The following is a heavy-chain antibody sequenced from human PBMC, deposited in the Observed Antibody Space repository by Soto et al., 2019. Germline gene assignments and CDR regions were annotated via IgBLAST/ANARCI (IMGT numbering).Heavy chain of an antibody. V-gene: IGHV4-39*01. CDR3: ARLRARADYYYGMDV. J-gene: IGHJ6*02. CDR1: GGSISSSSYY. Sequence: SETLSLTCTVSGGSISSSSYYWGWIRQPPGKGLEWIGSIYYSGSTYYNPSLKSRVTISVDTSKNQFSLKLSSVTAADTAVYYCARLRARADYYYGMDVWGRGTTVTVSS. CDR2: IYYSGST.